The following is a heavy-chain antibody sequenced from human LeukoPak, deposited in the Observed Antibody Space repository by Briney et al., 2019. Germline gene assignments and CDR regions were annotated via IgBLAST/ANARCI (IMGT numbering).Heavy chain of an antibody. Sequence: GGSLRLSCAASGFTFSSYWMSRVRQAPGKGLEWVANIKQDGSEKYSVDSVKGRFTISRDNAKNSRYLQMNSLRGEDTAVYYCARLYCSTISCLCFDYWGQGTLVTVSS. CDR1: GFTFSSYW. J-gene: IGHJ4*02. V-gene: IGHV3-7*01. D-gene: IGHD2-2*01. CDR2: IKQDGSEK. CDR3: ARLYCSTISCLCFDY.